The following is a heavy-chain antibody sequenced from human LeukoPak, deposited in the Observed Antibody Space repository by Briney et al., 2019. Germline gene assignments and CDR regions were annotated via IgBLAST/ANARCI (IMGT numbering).Heavy chain of an antibody. CDR1: GGSISSYY. J-gene: IGHJ5*02. CDR3: ARDSPYSSSWYGWFDP. D-gene: IGHD6-13*01. Sequence: SETLSLTCTVSGGSISSYYWSWIRQPAGKGLEWIGRIYTSGSTNYNPSLKSRVTISVDTSKNQFSLKLSSVTAADTAVYYCARDSPYSSSWYGWFDPWGQGTLVTVSS. V-gene: IGHV4-4*07. CDR2: IYTSGST.